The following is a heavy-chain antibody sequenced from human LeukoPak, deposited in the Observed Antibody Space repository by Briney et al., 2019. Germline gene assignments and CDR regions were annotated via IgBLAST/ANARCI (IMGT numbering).Heavy chain of an antibody. CDR1: GFTFSSYA. CDR2: ISGSGGST. Sequence: PGGSLRLSRAASGFTFSSYAMSWVRQAPGKGLEWVSAISGSGGSTYYADSVKGRFTISRDNSKNTLYLQMNSLRAEDTAVYYCATDSSGYYEFRYWGQGTLVTVSS. V-gene: IGHV3-23*01. J-gene: IGHJ4*02. CDR3: ATDSSGYYEFRY. D-gene: IGHD3-22*01.